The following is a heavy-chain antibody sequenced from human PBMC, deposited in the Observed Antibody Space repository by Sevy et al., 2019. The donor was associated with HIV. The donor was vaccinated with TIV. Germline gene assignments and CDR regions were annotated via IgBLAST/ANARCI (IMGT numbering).Heavy chain of an antibody. V-gene: IGHV1-69*10. J-gene: IGHJ6*03. Sequence: ASVKVSCKASGGTFSSYAISWVRQAPGQGLEWMGGIIPILGIANYAQKFQGRVTITADKSTSTAYMELSSLRSEDTAVYYCARGSDCSSTSCYRDTSYYYYMDVWGKRTTVTVSS. CDR3: ARGSDCSSTSCYRDTSYYYYMDV. CDR2: IIPILGIA. CDR1: GGTFSSYA. D-gene: IGHD2-2*01.